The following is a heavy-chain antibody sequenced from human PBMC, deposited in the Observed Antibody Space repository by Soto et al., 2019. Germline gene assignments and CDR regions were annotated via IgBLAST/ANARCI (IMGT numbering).Heavy chain of an antibody. J-gene: IGHJ4*02. V-gene: IGHV4-30-2*01. CDR1: GGSISSGGYS. Sequence: PSDTLSLTCAVSGGSISSGGYSWGWIRQPPGKGLEWIGYIYHSGSTYYNPSLKSRVTISVDRSKNQFSLKLSSVTAADTAVYYCGSVPCLCGQRTVVTVSS. D-gene: IGHD2-2*01. CDR3: GSVPCL. CDR2: IYHSGST.